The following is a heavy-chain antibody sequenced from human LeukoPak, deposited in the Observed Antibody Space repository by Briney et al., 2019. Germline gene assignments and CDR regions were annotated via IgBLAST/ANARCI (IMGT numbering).Heavy chain of an antibody. CDR1: GGSISSSTYY. CDR2: FYYSGST. D-gene: IGHD6-13*01. J-gene: IGHJ4*02. CDR3: TTPRVDRSSWIDY. V-gene: IGHV4-39*01. Sequence: SETLSLTCTVSGGSISSSTYYWGWIRQPPGKGLEWIGNFYYSGSTYYNPSLKSRVTISVDTSNNQFSLKLSSVTAADTAVYYCTTPRVDRSSWIDYWGQGTLVTVSS.